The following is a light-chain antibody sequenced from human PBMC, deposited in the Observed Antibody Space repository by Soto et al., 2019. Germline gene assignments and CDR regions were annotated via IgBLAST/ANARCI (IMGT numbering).Light chain of an antibody. Sequence: VVTQSPATLSVFPGETATLSCRASQSVSSDLAWYQQIPGQAPRLLIYGASPRATGIPARFRGSGSGTEFRLTISSLQSEDFAAYYWQQYNTCYPKMAFVRGTKVEIK. V-gene: IGKV3-15*01. CDR3: QQYNTCYPKMA. J-gene: IGKJ1*01. CDR1: QSVSSD. CDR2: GAS.